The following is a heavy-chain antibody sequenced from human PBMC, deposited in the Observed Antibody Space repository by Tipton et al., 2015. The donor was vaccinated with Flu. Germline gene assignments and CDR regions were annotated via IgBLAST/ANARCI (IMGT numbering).Heavy chain of an antibody. V-gene: IGHV3-7*01. CDR3: ARDGFALATTPYYLDR. CDR2: INQDGSEK. CDR1: GFTFSHYW. Sequence: SLRLSCATSGFTFSHYWMNWVRQAPGKGLEWVANINQDGSEKHYVESVKGRFTISRDSVKNTVYLQMNSLRVEDTALYFCARDGFALATTPYYLDRWGQGTLVTVSS. D-gene: IGHD1-1*01. J-gene: IGHJ4*02.